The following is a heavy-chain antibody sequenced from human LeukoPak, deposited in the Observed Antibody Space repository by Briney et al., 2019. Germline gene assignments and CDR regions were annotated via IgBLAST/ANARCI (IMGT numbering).Heavy chain of an antibody. CDR3: ARDLTMVRGVTPIGY. CDR1: GYTFTGYY. J-gene: IGHJ4*02. D-gene: IGHD3-10*01. Sequence: GASVKVSCKASGYTFTGYYMHWVRQAPGQGLEWMGWINPNSGGTNYAQKLQGRVTMTTDTSTSTAYMELRSLRSDDTAVYYCARDLTMVRGVTPIGYWGQGTLVTVSS. V-gene: IGHV1-2*02. CDR2: INPNSGGT.